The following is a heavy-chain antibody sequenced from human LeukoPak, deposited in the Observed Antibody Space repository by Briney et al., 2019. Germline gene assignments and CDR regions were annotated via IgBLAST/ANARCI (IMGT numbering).Heavy chain of an antibody. Sequence: PGGSLRLSCAASGFTFDDYGMSWVRQAPGKGLEWVSGINWNDGSIGYADSVKGRFTIPRDNAKNSLYLQMNSLRAEDTALYHCARWLQLRGYYYYMDVWGKGTTVTVSS. CDR3: ARWLQLRGYYYYMDV. J-gene: IGHJ6*03. CDR1: GFTFDDYG. CDR2: INWNDGSI. V-gene: IGHV3-20*01. D-gene: IGHD5-24*01.